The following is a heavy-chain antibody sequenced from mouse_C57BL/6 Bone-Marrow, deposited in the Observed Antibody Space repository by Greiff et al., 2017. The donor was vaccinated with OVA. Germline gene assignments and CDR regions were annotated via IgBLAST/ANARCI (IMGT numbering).Heavy chain of an antibody. CDR3: ARDYYGGNQFAY. Sequence: QVQLQQSGAELAKPGASVKLSCKASGYTFTSYWMHWVKQRPGKGLEWIGYINPSSGYTKYNQKFKDKATLTADKSSSTAYMQLSSLTYEDAAVYDCARDYYGGNQFAYWGQGTLVTVSA. D-gene: IGHD1-2*01. J-gene: IGHJ3*01. CDR2: INPSSGYT. CDR1: GYTFTSYW. V-gene: IGHV1-7*01.